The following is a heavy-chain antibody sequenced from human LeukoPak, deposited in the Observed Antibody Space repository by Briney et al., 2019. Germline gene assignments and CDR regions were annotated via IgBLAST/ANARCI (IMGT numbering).Heavy chain of an antibody. D-gene: IGHD2-15*01. CDR1: GGSINNYY. CDR3: ARHSRDFYCSGGSCYSYYFDY. V-gene: IGHV4-59*08. J-gene: IGHJ4*02. CDR2: IYYSGNT. Sequence: ASETLSLTCTVSGGSINNYYWSWIRQPPGKGLEWIGFIYYSGNTKYNTSLKSRVTISVDTSKNQFSLRLNSVTAADTAVYYCARHSRDFYCSGGSCYSYYFDYWGQGTLVTVSS.